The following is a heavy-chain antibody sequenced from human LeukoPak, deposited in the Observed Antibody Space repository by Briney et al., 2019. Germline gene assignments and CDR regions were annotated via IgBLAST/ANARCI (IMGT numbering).Heavy chain of an antibody. J-gene: IGHJ4*02. CDR3: ATLVTAVTTTQFDY. D-gene: IGHD4-11*01. Sequence: PGGSLRLSCAASGLTFNTYTMHWVRQAPGRGLEWLAVISFDGSTKYYADSVRGRFAISRDNSKNTLFLQMNNLRAEDTAPYYCATLVTAVTTTQFDYWGQGALVTVSS. CDR1: GLTFNTYT. CDR2: ISFDGSTK. V-gene: IGHV3-30*09.